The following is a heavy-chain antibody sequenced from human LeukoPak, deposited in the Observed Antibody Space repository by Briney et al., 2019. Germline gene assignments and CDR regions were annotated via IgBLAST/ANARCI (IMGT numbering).Heavy chain of an antibody. V-gene: IGHV1-46*03. J-gene: IGHJ3*02. CDR2: INPSGGST. Sequence: ASVKVSCXASGYTFTSYYMHWVRRAPGQGLEWMGIINPSGGSTSYAQKFQGRVTMTRDTSTSTVYMELSSLRSEDTAVYYCARGSLFYDSSGYYPDAFDIWGQGTMVTVSS. D-gene: IGHD3-22*01. CDR1: GYTFTSYY. CDR3: ARGSLFYDSSGYYPDAFDI.